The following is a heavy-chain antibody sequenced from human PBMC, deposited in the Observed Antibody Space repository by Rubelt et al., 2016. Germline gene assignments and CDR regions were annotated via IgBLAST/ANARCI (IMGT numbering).Heavy chain of an antibody. CDR2: IIPIFGTA. D-gene: IGHD6-19*01. Sequence: QVQLVQSGAEVKKPGASVKVSCKASGYTFTGYYMHWVRQAPGQGLEWMGGIIPIFGTANYARKVQGRVTITADESTSTAYMELSSLRSEDTAVYYCVRVQYSSGWYFDYWGQGTLVTVSS. V-gene: IGHV1-69*01. J-gene: IGHJ4*02. CDR1: GYTFTGYY. CDR3: VRVQYSSGWYFDY.